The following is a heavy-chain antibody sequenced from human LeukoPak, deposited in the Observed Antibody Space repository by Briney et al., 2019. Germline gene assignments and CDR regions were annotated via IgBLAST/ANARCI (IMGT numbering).Heavy chain of an antibody. CDR1: GFTVSSNY. J-gene: IGHJ4*02. CDR3: ARERSYDYDSSGFVSYFDY. CDR2: IYSGGST. Sequence: GGSLRLSCAASGFTVSSNYMSWVRQAPGKGLEWVSVIYSGGSTYYADSVKGRFTISRDNSKNTLYLQMNSLRAEDTAVYYCARERSYDYDSSGFVSYFDYWGQGTLVTVSS. D-gene: IGHD3-22*01. V-gene: IGHV3-53*01.